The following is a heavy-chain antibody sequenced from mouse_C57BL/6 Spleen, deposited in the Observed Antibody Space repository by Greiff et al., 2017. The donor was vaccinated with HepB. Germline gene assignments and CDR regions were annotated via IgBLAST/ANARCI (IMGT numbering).Heavy chain of an antibody. D-gene: IGHD3-2*01. CDR3: TKPEGQPGGSWFAY. Sequence: VQLKESGPGLVAPSQSLSITCTVSGFSLTSDGVSWVRQPPGKGLEWVGGIRGDGSTNYHSALITRLSISKDNSKSQYVLILNRLQTDDTATYCCTKPEGQPGGSWFAYWGQGTLVTVSA. CDR1: GFSLTSDG. V-gene: IGHV2-3*01. CDR2: IRGDGST. J-gene: IGHJ3*01.